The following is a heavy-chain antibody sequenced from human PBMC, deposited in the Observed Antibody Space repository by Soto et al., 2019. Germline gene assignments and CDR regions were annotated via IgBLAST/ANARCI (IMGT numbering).Heavy chain of an antibody. CDR3: ARVRGTTVVTPSLWFDP. CDR2: IYYSGST. D-gene: IGHD4-17*01. J-gene: IGHJ5*02. Sequence: KASETLSLTCTVSGGSISSYYWSWIRQPPGKGLEWIGYIYYSGSTNYNPSLKSRVTISVDTSKNQFSLKLSSVTAADTAVYYCARVRGTTVVTPSLWFDPWGQGTLVTVSS. CDR1: GGSISSYY. V-gene: IGHV4-59*01.